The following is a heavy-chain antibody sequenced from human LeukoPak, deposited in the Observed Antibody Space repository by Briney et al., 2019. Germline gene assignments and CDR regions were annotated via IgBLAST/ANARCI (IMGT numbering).Heavy chain of an antibody. V-gene: IGHV4-61*02. Sequence: PSETLSLTCTVSGGSISSGGYYWSWIRQPAGKGLEYIGRIYSTGSTNYNPSLRSRVTISVDTSKNQFSLKLSSVTAADTAVYYCARAYTHRARTVAATWELLYWGQGTLVTVSS. CDR3: ARAYTHRARTVAATWELLY. D-gene: IGHD2-15*01. J-gene: IGHJ4*02. CDR1: GGSISSGGYY. CDR2: IYSTGST.